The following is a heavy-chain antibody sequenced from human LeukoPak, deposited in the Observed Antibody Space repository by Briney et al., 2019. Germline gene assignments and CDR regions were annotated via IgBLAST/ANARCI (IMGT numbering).Heavy chain of an antibody. CDR2: IYYSGST. CDR1: GGSISSYY. CDR3: ARSHSVWTSFDY. V-gene: IGHV4-59*01. D-gene: IGHD3/OR15-3a*01. Sequence: KTSETLSLTCTVSGGSISSYYWSWIRQPPGKGLEWIGYIYYSGSTNYNPSLKSRVTISVDTSKNQFSLKLSSVTAADTAVYYCARSHSVWTSFDYWGQGTLVPVSS. J-gene: IGHJ4*02.